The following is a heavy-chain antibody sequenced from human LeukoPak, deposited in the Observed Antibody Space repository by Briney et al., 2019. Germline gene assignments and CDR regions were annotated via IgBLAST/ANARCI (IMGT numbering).Heavy chain of an antibody. CDR1: GGSISSYY. J-gene: IGHJ5*02. D-gene: IGHD1-26*01. CDR2: IYYSGST. Sequence: MASETLSLTCTVSGGSISSYYWSWIRQPPGKGLEWIGYIYYSGSTNYNPSLKSRVTISVDTSKNQFSLKLSSVTAADTAVYYCARDGNNWFDPWGQGTLVTVSS. V-gene: IGHV4-59*01. CDR3: ARDGNNWFDP.